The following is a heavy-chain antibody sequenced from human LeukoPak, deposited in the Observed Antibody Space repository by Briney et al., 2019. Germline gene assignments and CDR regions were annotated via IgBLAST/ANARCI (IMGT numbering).Heavy chain of an antibody. CDR1: GFTLSSYA. CDR2: ISDSGNT. CDR3: AKDRYSFGTYYFDY. V-gene: IGHV3-23*01. Sequence: PGGSLRLSCTASGFTLSSYAMSWVRQAPGKGLEWVSAISDSGNTYHADSVKGRFTISRDNSKNTLYLQMNSLRAEDTAVYYCAKDRYSFGTYYFDYWGQGTLVSVSS. J-gene: IGHJ4*02. D-gene: IGHD5-18*01.